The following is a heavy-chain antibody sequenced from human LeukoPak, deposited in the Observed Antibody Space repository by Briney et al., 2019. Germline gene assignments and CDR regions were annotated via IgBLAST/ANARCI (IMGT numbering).Heavy chain of an antibody. CDR1: GFTFSSYT. J-gene: IGHJ4*02. CDR2: ISSSGDST. CDR3: ARDLRFVVVGDY. D-gene: IGHD2-2*01. V-gene: IGHV3-48*01. Sequence: PGGSLRLSCTASGFTFSSYTMNWVRQAPGKGLEWIAYISSSGDSTYYADSVKARFTISRDNAKNSMYLQMNSLRAEDTAVYYCARDLRFVVVGDYWGQGTLVTVSS.